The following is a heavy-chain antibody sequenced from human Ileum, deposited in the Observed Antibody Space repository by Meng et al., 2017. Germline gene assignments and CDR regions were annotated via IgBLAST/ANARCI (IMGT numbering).Heavy chain of an antibody. J-gene: IGHJ6*02. Sequence: GGSLRLSCAASGFNVRNNFMNWVRQTPGKGLEWVALMYSGGTTFYPDSVRGRFSISRDESKNMVFLQMNSLTSEDAAVYYCTLGADDYYFGMDVWGQGTTVTVSS. D-gene: IGHD3-3*02. CDR3: TLGADDYYFGMDV. CDR2: MYSGGTT. V-gene: IGHV3-66*02. CDR1: GFNVRNNF.